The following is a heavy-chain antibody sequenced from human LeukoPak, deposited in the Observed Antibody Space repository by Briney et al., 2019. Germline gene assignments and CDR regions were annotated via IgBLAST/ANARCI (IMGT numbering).Heavy chain of an antibody. CDR1: GFTFSNAW. Sequence: GGSLRLSCAASGFTFSNAWMSWVRQAPGKGLEWVGRIKSKTDGGTTDYAAPVKGRFTISRDDSKNTLYLQMNSLKTEDTAVYYCTTTMYGDPDWFDPWGQGTLVTVPS. V-gene: IGHV3-15*01. J-gene: IGHJ5*02. CDR2: IKSKTDGGTT. D-gene: IGHD4-17*01. CDR3: TTTMYGDPDWFDP.